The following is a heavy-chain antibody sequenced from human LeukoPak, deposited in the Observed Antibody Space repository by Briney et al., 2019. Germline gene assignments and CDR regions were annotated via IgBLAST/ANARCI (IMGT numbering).Heavy chain of an antibody. CDR3: ATGYSSGWYFYFQH. CDR2: ISSSSSYI. CDR1: GFTFSPYS. Sequence: GGSLRLSCAASGFTFSPYSMNWVRQAPGKGLEWVSFISSSSSYIYYADSVKGRFTISRDNAKKSLFLQMNSLRAEDTAVYYCATGYSSGWYFYFQHWGQGSLVSVSS. D-gene: IGHD6-19*01. J-gene: IGHJ1*01. V-gene: IGHV3-21*01.